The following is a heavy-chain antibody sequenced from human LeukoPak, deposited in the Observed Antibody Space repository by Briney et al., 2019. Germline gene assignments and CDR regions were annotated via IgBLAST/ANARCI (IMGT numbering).Heavy chain of an antibody. J-gene: IGHJ4*02. CDR3: AREVRAFDY. Sequence: ASVKVSCKASGNTFAGYYVHWVRQAPGQGLEWMGWINTNTGNPTYAQGFTGRFVFSLDTSVSTAYLQISSLKAEDTAVYYCAREVRAFDYWGQGTLVTVSS. CDR2: INTNTGNP. V-gene: IGHV7-4-1*02. CDR1: GNTFAGYY. D-gene: IGHD4-11*01.